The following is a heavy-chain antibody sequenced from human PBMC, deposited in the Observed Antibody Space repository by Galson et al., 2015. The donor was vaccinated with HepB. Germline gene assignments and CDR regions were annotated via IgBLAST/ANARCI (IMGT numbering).Heavy chain of an antibody. CDR1: GYSFSNYW. CDR2: VYPDDSDI. Sequence: QSGAEVKKPGESLKISCKASGYSFSNYWIVWVRQMPGKGLEWMGIVYPDDSDIRYSPSLQGQVTISADKSITTAYLQWTSLKASDTAMYYCARPGSPGTMIPPFDSWGQGTLVTVSS. D-gene: IGHD3-22*01. CDR3: ARPGSPGTMIPPFDS. J-gene: IGHJ4*02. V-gene: IGHV5-51*01.